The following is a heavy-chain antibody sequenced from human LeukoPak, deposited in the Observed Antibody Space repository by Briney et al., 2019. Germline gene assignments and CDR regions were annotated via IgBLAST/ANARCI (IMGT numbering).Heavy chain of an antibody. CDR1: GGSISSYS. D-gene: IGHD3-22*01. V-gene: IGHV4-59*13. Sequence: SETLSLTCTVYGGSISSYSWSWMRQPPGKGLEWIGFESYSGSTNYNPSLKSRVTMSVDTSKNQFSLKLNSVTAADTAVYYCATTFYYDSSGYYRFDFWGQGSPVTVSS. J-gene: IGHJ4*02. CDR3: ATTFYYDSSGYYRFDF. CDR2: ESYSGST.